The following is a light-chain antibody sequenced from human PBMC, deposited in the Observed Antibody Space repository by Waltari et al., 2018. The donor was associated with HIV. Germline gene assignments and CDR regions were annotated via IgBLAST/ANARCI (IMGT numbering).Light chain of an antibody. CDR1: NSNIEYNT. CDR3: ATWDDNLRGLL. CDR2: ANS. J-gene: IGLJ3*02. Sequence: QYVLAQPPSASGTPGQRVAISCSGSNSNIEYNTINRSQQFPGAAPLLLIYANSQRPSGVPDRFSASKSGTSASLAITGLQTEDEAHYYCATWDDNLRGLLFGGGTKVTVL. V-gene: IGLV1-44*01.